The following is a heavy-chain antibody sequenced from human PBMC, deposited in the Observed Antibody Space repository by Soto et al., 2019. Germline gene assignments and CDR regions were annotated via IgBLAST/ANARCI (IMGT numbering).Heavy chain of an antibody. J-gene: IGHJ4*02. Sequence: PGGSLRLSCGASGFTFSSYWMHWVRQAPGKGLVWVSRVNTDESRTSYADSVKGRFTISRDNAKNTLYLQMNSLRAEDTAVYYCARVLNGQWYFDLWGQGTQVTVAS. D-gene: IGHD6-19*01. CDR3: ARVLNGQWYFDL. V-gene: IGHV3-74*01. CDR2: VNTDESRT. CDR1: GFTFSSYW.